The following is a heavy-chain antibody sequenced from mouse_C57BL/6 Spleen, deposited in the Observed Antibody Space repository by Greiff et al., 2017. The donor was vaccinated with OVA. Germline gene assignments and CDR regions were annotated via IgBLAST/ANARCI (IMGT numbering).Heavy chain of an antibody. J-gene: IGHJ2*01. CDR3: ARSKGHDYDGMVYFDY. Sequence: QVQLQQPGAELVKPGASVKMSCKASGYTFTSYWITWVKQRPGQGLEWIGDIYPGSGSTNYNEKFKSKATLTVDTSSSTAYMQLSSLTSEDSAVYYCARSKGHDYDGMVYFDYWGQGTTLTVSS. CDR1: GYTFTSYW. D-gene: IGHD2-4*01. V-gene: IGHV1-55*01. CDR2: IYPGSGST.